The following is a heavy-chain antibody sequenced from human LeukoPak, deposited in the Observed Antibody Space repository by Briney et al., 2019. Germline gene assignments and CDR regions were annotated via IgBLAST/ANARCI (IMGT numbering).Heavy chain of an antibody. Sequence: SETLSLTCAVYGGSFSGYYWSWIRQPPGKGLEWIGEINHSGSTNYNPSLKSRVTLSVDTSKNQFSLKLSSVTAADTAVYYCARIRYYYDSSAKSTGGYYFDYWGQGTLVTVSS. CDR3: ARIRYYYDSSAKSTGGYYFDY. V-gene: IGHV4-34*01. J-gene: IGHJ4*02. CDR2: INHSGST. CDR1: GGSFSGYY. D-gene: IGHD3-22*01.